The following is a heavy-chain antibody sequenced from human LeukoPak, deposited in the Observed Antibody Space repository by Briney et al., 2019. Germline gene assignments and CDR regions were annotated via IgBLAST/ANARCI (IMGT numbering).Heavy chain of an antibody. Sequence: PEASVKVSCKASGGTFSSYAISWVRQAPAQGLEWMGRISPILGLPNYAQKFQGRVTITADKSTSTAYMELSSLRSEDTPVYYCARGGTGTTHSFDYWGQGTLVTVSS. J-gene: IGHJ4*02. V-gene: IGHV1-69*04. CDR3: ARGGTGTTHSFDY. CDR1: GGTFSSYA. D-gene: IGHD1-7*01. CDR2: ISPILGLP.